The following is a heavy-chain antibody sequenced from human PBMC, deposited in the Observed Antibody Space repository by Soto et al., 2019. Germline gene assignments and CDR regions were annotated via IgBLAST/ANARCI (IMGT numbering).Heavy chain of an antibody. V-gene: IGHV4-31*03. Sequence: PSETLSLTCTVSGGSISSGGYYWSWIRQHPGKGLEWIGYIYYSGSTYYNPSLKSRVTISVDTSKNQFSLKLSSVTAADTAVYYCAREATMVRGVIHRENWSDPWGQGTLVTVSS. D-gene: IGHD3-10*01. CDR2: IYYSGST. CDR1: GGSISSGGYY. J-gene: IGHJ5*02. CDR3: AREATMVRGVIHRENWSDP.